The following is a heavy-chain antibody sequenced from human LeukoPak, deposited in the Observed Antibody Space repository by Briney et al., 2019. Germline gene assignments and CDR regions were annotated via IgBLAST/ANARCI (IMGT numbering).Heavy chain of an antibody. V-gene: IGHV1-2*02. Sequence: GASVKVSCRASGFALTSYVIHFVRQAPGQGLEWMGWIKPNGGGTHYAQRFRDRVTVTRDTPISTAYMELTRLTLDDTAVIYCARELMGGTFDYWGQGSQVTVSS. J-gene: IGHJ4*02. CDR2: IKPNGGGT. CDR3: ARELMGGTFDY. CDR1: GFALTSYV. D-gene: IGHD2-8*01.